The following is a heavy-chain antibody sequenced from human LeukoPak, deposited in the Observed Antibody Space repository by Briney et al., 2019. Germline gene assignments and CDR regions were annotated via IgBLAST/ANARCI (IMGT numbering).Heavy chain of an antibody. J-gene: IGHJ4*02. CDR1: GLTFSTSG. CDR3: ATETNGRHYDY. D-gene: IGHD1-14*01. CDR2: IGPTGSDR. Sequence: GGSLRLSCTASGLTFSTSGFNWVRQAPGKGLEWVASIGPTGSDRYHADSIKGRFTISRDNANNFLYLQRNSLRAEDTAVYYCATETNGRHYDYWGQGTLLTVSS. V-gene: IGHV3-21*06.